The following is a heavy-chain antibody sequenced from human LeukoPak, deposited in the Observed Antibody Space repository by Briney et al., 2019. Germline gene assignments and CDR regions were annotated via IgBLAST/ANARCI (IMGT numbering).Heavy chain of an antibody. CDR1: GGSISRSNYY. D-gene: IGHD2-15*01. V-gene: IGHV4-39*07. Sequence: SETLSLTCSVSGGSISRSNYYWDWIRQPPGKGLEWIGSIYYGSVFYSVSTYYNPSLKSRVTMSGDTSKNQFSLKLSSVTAADTAAYYCARLGYCSGGSCYYYYYMDVWGKGTTVTVSS. J-gene: IGHJ6*03. CDR2: IYYGSVFYSVST. CDR3: ARLGYCSGGSCYYYYYMDV.